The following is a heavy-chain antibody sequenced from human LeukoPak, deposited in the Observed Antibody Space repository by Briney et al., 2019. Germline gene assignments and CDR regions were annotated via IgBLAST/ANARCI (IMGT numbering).Heavy chain of an antibody. Sequence: ASVNVSCKASGGNFSSDAISWVRQAAGQGLEGMGGIIPIFGTANYAQKFQGRVTITTDESTSTAYMELSSLRSEDTAVYYCAAKKYSGSYWPSPDYWSQGTLVTVSS. D-gene: IGHD1-26*01. J-gene: IGHJ4*02. CDR2: IIPIFGTA. V-gene: IGHV1-69*05. CDR1: GGNFSSDA. CDR3: AAKKYSGSYWPSPDY.